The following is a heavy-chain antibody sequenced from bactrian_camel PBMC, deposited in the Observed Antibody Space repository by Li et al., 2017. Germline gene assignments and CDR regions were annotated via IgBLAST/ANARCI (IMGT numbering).Heavy chain of an antibody. CDR1: GGGMHVRD. CDR3: NPSFAEY. D-gene: IGHD3*01. V-gene: IGHV3S53*01. CDR2: LHTGGTT. Sequence: VQLVESGGGSVQAGGSLRLSCTGSGGGMHVRDMGWFRQVPGKEREGVAALHTGGTTYYADSVKGRFTISKLNALEPYDTGVYYCATSTHWGKWANPSFAEYWGHGTQVTV. J-gene: IGHJ4*01.